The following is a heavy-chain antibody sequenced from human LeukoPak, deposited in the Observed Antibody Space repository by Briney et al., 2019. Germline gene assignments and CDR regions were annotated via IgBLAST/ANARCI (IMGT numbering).Heavy chain of an antibody. V-gene: IGHV3-33*01. CDR2: IWYDGSNK. J-gene: IGHJ4*02. CDR3: ARDWNYYGSGSYYKGLDY. D-gene: IGHD3-10*01. Sequence: GGSLRLSCAASGFTFSSYGMHWVRQAPGKGLEWVAVIWYDGSNKYYADSVKGRFTISRDNSKNTLYLQMNSLRAEDTAVYYCARDWNYYGSGSYYKGLDYWGQGTLVTVSS. CDR1: GFTFSSYG.